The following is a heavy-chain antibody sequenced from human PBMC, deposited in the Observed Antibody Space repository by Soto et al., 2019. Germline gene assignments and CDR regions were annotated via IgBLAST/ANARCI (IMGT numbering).Heavy chain of an antibody. J-gene: IGHJ6*04. D-gene: IGHD1-7*01. V-gene: IGHV1-18*01. CDR1: GYTFSMSG. CDR2: ISGYNGNT. Sequence: QVQLVQSGAEVKKPGASVKVSCKSSGYTFSMSGISWVRQAPGQGLEWMGWISGYNGNTNYEQKLHDRMTITTDTSTSTVYMELGSLMADDTAVYYCASKGTRTYYYYGMAVWGEGTTVTVSS. CDR3: ASKGTRTYYYYGMAV.